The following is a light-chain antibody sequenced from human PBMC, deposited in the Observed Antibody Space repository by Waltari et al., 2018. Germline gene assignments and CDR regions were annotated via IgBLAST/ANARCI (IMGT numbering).Light chain of an antibody. Sequence: SYELTQPPSVSVSPGQTARITCSGDALPKHYGFFYSPKSGQPPVLVIYEDNKRPSGIPERFSGSSSGTLSTLTVSGAQVDDEADYYCCSPDSSGNHWVFGGGTKLTVL. V-gene: IGLV3-10*01. CDR2: EDN. CDR3: CSPDSSGNHWV. CDR1: ALPKHY. J-gene: IGLJ3*02.